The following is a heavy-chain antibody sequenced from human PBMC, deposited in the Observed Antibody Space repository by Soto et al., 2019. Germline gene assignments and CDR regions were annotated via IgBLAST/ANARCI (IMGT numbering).Heavy chain of an antibody. CDR3: AGGEYSSSSFSYDGMDV. D-gene: IGHD6-6*01. V-gene: IGHV1-69*12. J-gene: IGHJ6*02. CDR1: GGTFSSYA. CDR2: IIPIFGTA. Sequence: QVQLVQSGAEVKKPGSSVKVSCKASGGTFSSYAISWVRQSPGQGLEWMGGIIPIFGTANYAQKFQGSVTSNAYESTMTAYMERSSLGSADTAVYYCAGGEYSSSSFSYDGMDVWGQGTTVTVSS.